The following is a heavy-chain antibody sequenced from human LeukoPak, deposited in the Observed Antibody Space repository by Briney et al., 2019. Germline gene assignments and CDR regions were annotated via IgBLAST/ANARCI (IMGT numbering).Heavy chain of an antibody. J-gene: IGHJ3*02. V-gene: IGHV4-38-2*01. CDR2: IYHSGST. Sequence: SETLSLTCAVSGYSISSGYYWGWIRQPPGKGLEWIGSIYHSGSTYYNPSLKSRVTISVDTSKNQFSLKLSSVTAADTAVYYCARPDKYCGGDCYSNAFDIRGQGTMVTVSS. CDR1: GYSISSGYY. CDR3: ARPDKYCGGDCYSNAFDI. D-gene: IGHD2-21*01.